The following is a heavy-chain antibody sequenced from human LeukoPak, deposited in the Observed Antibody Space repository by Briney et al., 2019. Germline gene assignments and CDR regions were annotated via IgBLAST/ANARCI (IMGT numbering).Heavy chain of an antibody. D-gene: IGHD2-15*01. CDR1: GGSISSYY. J-gene: IGHJ5*02. Sequence: SETLSLTCTVSGGSISSYYWSWIRQPPGKGLEWIGYIYYSGSTNYNPSLKSRVTISVDTSKNQFSLKLSSVTAADTAVYCCARGVVPARFWFDPWGQGTLVTVSS. CDR3: ARGVVPARFWFDP. V-gene: IGHV4-59*01. CDR2: IYYSGST.